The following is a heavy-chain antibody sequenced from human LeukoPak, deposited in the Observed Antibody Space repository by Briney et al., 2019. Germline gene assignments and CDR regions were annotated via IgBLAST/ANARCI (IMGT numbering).Heavy chain of an antibody. CDR2: IYYSGST. CDR1: GGSISSGGYY. Sequence: SETLSLTCTVSGGSISSGGYYWSWIRQHPGKGLEWIGYIYYSGSTYYNPSLKSRVTISVDTSKNQFSLKLSSVTAADTAVYYCARPGEDDTATFDYWGQGTLVTVSS. CDR3: ARPGEDDTATFDY. D-gene: IGHD2-21*02. J-gene: IGHJ4*02. V-gene: IGHV4-31*03.